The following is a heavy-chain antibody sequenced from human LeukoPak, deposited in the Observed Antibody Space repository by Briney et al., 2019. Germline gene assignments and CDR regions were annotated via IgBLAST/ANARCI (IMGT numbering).Heavy chain of an antibody. V-gene: IGHV3-30-3*01. Sequence: GRSLRLSCAASGFTFSSYAMHWVRQAPGKGLEWGAVISYDGSNKYYADSVKGRFTISRDNSKNTLYLQMNSLRAEDTAVYYCARVRYYDSSGYSDYYYYYGMAVWGQGTTVTVSS. D-gene: IGHD3-22*01. CDR1: GFTFSSYA. CDR3: ARVRYYDSSGYSDYYYYYGMAV. CDR2: ISYDGSNK. J-gene: IGHJ6*02.